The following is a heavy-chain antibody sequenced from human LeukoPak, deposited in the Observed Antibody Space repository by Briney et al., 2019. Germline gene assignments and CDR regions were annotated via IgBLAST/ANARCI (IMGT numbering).Heavy chain of an antibody. CDR1: GHSIINSYY. CDR3: ARLPGCSGSTCYRAFDI. J-gene: IGHJ3*02. V-gene: IGHV4-61*05. D-gene: IGHD2-15*01. Sequence: SETLSLTCTVSGHSIINSYYWGWIRQPPGKGLEWIGYISSSGTTNYNSSLKSRVIISVDTSNNQFSLKLNSVAAADTAVYYCARLPGCSGSTCYRAFDIWGQGTMVTVSS. CDR2: ISSSGTT.